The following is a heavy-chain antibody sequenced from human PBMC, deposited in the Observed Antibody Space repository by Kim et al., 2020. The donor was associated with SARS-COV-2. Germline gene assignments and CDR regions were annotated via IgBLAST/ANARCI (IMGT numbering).Heavy chain of an antibody. J-gene: IGHJ3*02. V-gene: IGHV3-21*01. CDR3: ARAGRITMIVVVEGGAFDI. CDR2: ISSSSSYI. Sequence: GGSLRLSCAASGFTFSSYSMNWVRQAPGKGLEWVSSISSSSSYIYYADSVKGRFTISRVNAKNSLYLQMNSLRAEDTAVYYCARAGRITMIVVVEGGAFDIWGQGTMVTVSS. CDR1: GFTFSSYS. D-gene: IGHD3-22*01.